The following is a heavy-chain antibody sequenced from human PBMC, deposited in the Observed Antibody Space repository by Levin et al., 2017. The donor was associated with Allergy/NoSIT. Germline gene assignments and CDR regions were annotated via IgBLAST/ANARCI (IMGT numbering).Heavy chain of an antibody. CDR2: IKTDGSQK. J-gene: IGHJ4*02. CDR1: GFTFSRHW. D-gene: IGHD5-12*01. V-gene: IGHV3-7*01. Sequence: GGSLRLSCVTSGFTFSRHWMSWVRQAPGKGLEWVANIKTDGSQKYYVDSVKGRFSISRDNAKSSVYLQMDSLRAEDTAVYICARDHIVAGIDFWGQGTLVTVSS. CDR3: ARDHIVAGIDF.